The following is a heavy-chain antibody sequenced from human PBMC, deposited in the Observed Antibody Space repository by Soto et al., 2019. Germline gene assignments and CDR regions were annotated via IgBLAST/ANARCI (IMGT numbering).Heavy chain of an antibody. CDR1: GYTFTSYY. CDR2: INPSGGST. D-gene: IGHD4-17*01. Sequence: GASVKVSCKASGYTFTSYYMHWVRQAPGQGLEWMGIINPSGGSTSYAQKFQGRVTMTRDTSTSTVYMELSSLRSEDTAVYYCARVETTVTGYWYFDLWGRGPLVTVSS. CDR3: ARVETTVTGYWYFDL. V-gene: IGHV1-46*01. J-gene: IGHJ2*01.